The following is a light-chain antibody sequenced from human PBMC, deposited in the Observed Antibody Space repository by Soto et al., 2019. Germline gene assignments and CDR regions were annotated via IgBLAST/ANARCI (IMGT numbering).Light chain of an antibody. CDR1: QSVSSSY. J-gene: IGKJ1*01. CDR2: DAS. V-gene: IGKV3-20*01. Sequence: EIVLTQSPCTLSLSPGERATLSCRASQSVSSSYLAWYQQKPGQPPRLLIFDASNRATGIPDRFSGSGSGTDFTLTISSLEPEDFAVYYCQHYGRSPPSWTFGQGTKVEIQ. CDR3: QHYGRSPPSWT.